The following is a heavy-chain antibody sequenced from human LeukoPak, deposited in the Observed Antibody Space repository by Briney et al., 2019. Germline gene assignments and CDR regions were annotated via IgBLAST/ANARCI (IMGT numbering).Heavy chain of an antibody. CDR2: MNPNSGNT. V-gene: IGHV1-8*01. CDR1: GYTFASYD. J-gene: IGHJ4*02. Sequence: ASVKVSCKASGYTFASYDINWVRQATGQGLEWMGWMNPNSGNTGYAQKFQGRVTMTRNTSISTAYMELSSLRSEDSAVYYCARYYYDSSGYVFDYWGQGTLVTVSS. CDR3: ARYYYDSSGYVFDY. D-gene: IGHD3-22*01.